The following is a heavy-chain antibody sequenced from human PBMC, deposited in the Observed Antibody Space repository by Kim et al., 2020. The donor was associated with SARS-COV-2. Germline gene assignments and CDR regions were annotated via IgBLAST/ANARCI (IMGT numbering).Heavy chain of an antibody. V-gene: IGHV3-33*01. J-gene: IGHJ4*02. CDR2: MWYDGTKT. CDR1: GLTFSKYG. CDR3: ARDGHCSGDTCQLDY. Sequence: GGSLRLSCAASGLTFSKYGMHWVRQAPGKGLEWLAAMWYDGTKTYYADSVKGRFTISRDNSKNTLYLQMNSLRAEDTAAYYCARDGHCSGDTCQLDYWGQGTLVTVST. D-gene: IGHD2-15*01.